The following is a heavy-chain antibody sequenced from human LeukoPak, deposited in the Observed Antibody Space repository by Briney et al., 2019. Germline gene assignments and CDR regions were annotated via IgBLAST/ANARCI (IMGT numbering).Heavy chain of an antibody. CDR3: ARGYCSGGSCSLGDNWFDP. V-gene: IGHV4-59*01. CDR1: GGSISSYY. Sequence: SETLSLTCTVSGGSISSYYWSWIRQPPGKGLEWIGYIYYSGSTNYNPSLKSRVTISVDTSKNQFSLKLSSVTAADTAVYYCARGYCSGGSCSLGDNWFDPWGQGTLVTVSS. D-gene: IGHD2-15*01. J-gene: IGHJ5*02. CDR2: IYYSGST.